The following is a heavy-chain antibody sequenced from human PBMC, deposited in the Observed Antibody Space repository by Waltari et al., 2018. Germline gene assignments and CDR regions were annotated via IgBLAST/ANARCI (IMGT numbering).Heavy chain of an antibody. J-gene: IGHJ6*02. CDR3: ARGQVPHYGMDV. V-gene: IGHV4-39*07. CDR1: GGSISSSSYY. Sequence: QLQLQESGPGLVKPSETLSLTCTVSGGSISSSSYYWGWIRQPPGKGLEWIGSIYYSGSTYYNPSLKSRVTISVDTSKNQFSLKLSSVTAADTAGYYCARGQVPHYGMDVWGQGTTVTVSS. CDR2: IYYSGST.